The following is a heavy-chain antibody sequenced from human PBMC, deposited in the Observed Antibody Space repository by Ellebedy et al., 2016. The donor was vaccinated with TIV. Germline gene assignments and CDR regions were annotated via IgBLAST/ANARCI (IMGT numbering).Heavy chain of an antibody. CDR1: GFTFSAYG. D-gene: IGHD3-10*01. CDR3: AGLWFGDSPRDNSDY. Sequence: GESLKISCVASGFTFSAYGMHWVRQAPGKGLEWVTYIRYDGSNKYYADSVKGRFTISRDNSKNMLFLGMNSLRAEDTAIYYCAGLWFGDSPRDNSDYWGRGTLVTVSS. CDR2: IRYDGSNK. V-gene: IGHV3-30*02. J-gene: IGHJ4*02.